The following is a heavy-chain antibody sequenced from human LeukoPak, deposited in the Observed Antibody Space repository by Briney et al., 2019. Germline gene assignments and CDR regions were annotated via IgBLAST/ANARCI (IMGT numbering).Heavy chain of an antibody. CDR1: GFTFSSYW. V-gene: IGHV3-7*01. D-gene: IGHD4-17*01. Sequence: PGGSLRLSCAASGFTFSSYWMSWVRQAPGKGLEWVANIKQDGSEKYYVDSVKGRFTISRDNAKNSLYLQMNSLRAEDTAVYYCARGHTAVTRHFDFWGRGTLVTVSS. CDR3: ARGHTAVTRHFDF. CDR2: IKQDGSEK. J-gene: IGHJ4*02.